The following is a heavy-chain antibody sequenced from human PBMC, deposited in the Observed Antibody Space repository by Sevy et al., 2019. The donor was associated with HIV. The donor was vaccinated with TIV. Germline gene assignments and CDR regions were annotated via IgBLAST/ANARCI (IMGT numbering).Heavy chain of an antibody. V-gene: IGHV3-30*18. CDR2: ISHDGINE. CDR3: ANAYSGSYSHSYLYALDV. Sequence: GESLKISCIGSGFSFSYYGIHWVRQPPGKGLDWVALISHDGINEYYADSVKGRFTISRDNSKNTVYLEMNSLRNEDTAIYFCANAYSGSYSHSYLYALDVWGQGTTVTVSS. J-gene: IGHJ6*02. CDR1: GFSFSYYG. D-gene: IGHD1-26*01.